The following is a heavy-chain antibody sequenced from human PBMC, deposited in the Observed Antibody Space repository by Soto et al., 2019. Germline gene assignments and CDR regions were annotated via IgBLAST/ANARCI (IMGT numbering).Heavy chain of an antibody. CDR1: GFTFSSYS. CDR2: ISSSSSTI. CDR3: ARHPERIAEIGWFDP. D-gene: IGHD6-13*01. V-gene: IGHV3-48*01. J-gene: IGHJ5*02. Sequence: EVQLVESGGGLVQPGGSLRLSCAASGFTFSSYSMNWVRQAPGKGLEWVSYISSSSSTIYYADSVKGRFTISRDNAKNSLYLPMNSLRAEDTAVYYCARHPERIAEIGWFDPWGKGTLVTVSS.